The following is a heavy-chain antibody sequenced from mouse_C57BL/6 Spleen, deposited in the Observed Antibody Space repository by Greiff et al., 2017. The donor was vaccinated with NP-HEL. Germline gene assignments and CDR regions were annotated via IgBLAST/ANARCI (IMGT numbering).Heavy chain of an antibody. CDR1: GYTFTSYW. V-gene: IGHV1-50*01. CDR3: ARKTDFDY. Sequence: VQLQQSGAELVKPGASVKLSCKASGYTFTSYWMQWVKQRPGQGLEWIGEIDPSDSYTNYNQKFKGKATLTVDISSSTAYMQLSSLTSEDSAVYYCARKTDFDYWGQGTTLTVSS. CDR2: IDPSDSYT. J-gene: IGHJ2*01.